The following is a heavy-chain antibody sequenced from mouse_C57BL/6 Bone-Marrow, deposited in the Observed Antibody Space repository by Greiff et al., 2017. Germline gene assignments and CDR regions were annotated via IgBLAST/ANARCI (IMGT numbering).Heavy chain of an antibody. CDR3: ARGRIHYYGSSSCDY. D-gene: IGHD1-1*01. J-gene: IGHJ2*01. CDR2: IHPNSGST. CDR1: GYTFTSYW. Sequence: VQLQQPGAELVKPGASVKLSCKASGYTFTSYWMHWVKQRPGQGLEWIGMIHPNSGSTNYNEKFKSKATLTVDKSSSTAYMQLSSLTSEDSAVYYCARGRIHYYGSSSCDYWGQGTTLTVSS. V-gene: IGHV1-64*01.